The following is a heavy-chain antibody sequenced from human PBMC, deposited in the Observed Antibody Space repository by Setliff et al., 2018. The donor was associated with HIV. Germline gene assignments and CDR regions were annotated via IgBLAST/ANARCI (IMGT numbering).Heavy chain of an antibody. V-gene: IGHV4-59*01. CDR2: IYYSGVT. CDR1: GGSISSYY. Sequence: SETLSLTCTVSGGSISSYYRNWIRQPPGKGLEWIGYIYYSGVTNYNPSLKSRVTISLDTSKNQFSLKLTSVTAADTAVHYCARDTSGGYWGQGTLVTVSS. J-gene: IGHJ4*02. D-gene: IGHD3-10*01. CDR3: ARDTSGGY.